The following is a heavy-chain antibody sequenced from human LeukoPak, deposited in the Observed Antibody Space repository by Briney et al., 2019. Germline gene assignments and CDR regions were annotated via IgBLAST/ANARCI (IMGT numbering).Heavy chain of an antibody. V-gene: IGHV1-18*01. J-gene: IGHJ3*02. Sequence: ASVKVSCKASGYTFTSYGISWVRRAPGQGLEWMGWISAYNGNTNYAQKLQGRVTMTTDTSTSTAYMELRSLRSDDTAVYYCARGRDCDILTGYAFDIWGQGTMVTVSS. CDR3: ARGRDCDILTGYAFDI. D-gene: IGHD3-9*01. CDR1: GYTFTSYG. CDR2: ISAYNGNT.